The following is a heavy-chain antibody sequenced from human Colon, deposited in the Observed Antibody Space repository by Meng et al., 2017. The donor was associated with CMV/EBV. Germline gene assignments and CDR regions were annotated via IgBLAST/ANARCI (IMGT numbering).Heavy chain of an antibody. CDR3: ARRSVSGPPVGWFDP. CDR1: GGSLNNYH. Sequence: SGGSLNNYHWTWIRQPPGKGLGWIGYIFHTESTKYNPSLKSRVTMSVDPSKNQFSLNLSSVTAADTGVYYCARRSVSGPPVGWFDPWGQGTLVTVSS. V-gene: IGHV4-59*01. D-gene: IGHD5-12*01. CDR2: IFHTEST. J-gene: IGHJ5*02.